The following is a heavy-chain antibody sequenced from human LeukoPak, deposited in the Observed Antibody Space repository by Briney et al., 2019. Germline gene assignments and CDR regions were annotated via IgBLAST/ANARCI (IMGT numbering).Heavy chain of an antibody. J-gene: IGHJ4*02. Sequence: GGSLRLSCAASEFTFSSYGMHWVRQAPGKGLEWVAFIRYDGGNKHYADSVKGRFTISRDNSKNTLYLQMNSLRAEDAAVYYCARELWEAVAGTGFDYWGQGTLVTVSS. V-gene: IGHV3-30*02. CDR2: IRYDGGNK. CDR1: EFTFSSYG. CDR3: ARELWEAVAGTGFDY. D-gene: IGHD6-19*01.